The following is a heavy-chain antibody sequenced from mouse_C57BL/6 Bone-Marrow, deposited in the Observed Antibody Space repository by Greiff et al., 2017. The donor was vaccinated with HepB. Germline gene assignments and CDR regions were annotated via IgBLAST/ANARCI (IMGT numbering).Heavy chain of an antibody. CDR1: GYTFTSYW. D-gene: IGHD1-1*01. J-gene: IGHJ1*03. CDR2: IDPSDSYT. V-gene: IGHV1-69*01. Sequence: VQLQQPGAELVMPGASVKLSCKASGYTFTSYWMHWVKQRPGQGLEWIGEIDPSDSYTNYNQKFKGKSTLTVDKSSSTAYMQLSSLTSEDSAVYYCARGITTVVARGYFDVWGTGTTVTVSS. CDR3: ARGITTVVARGYFDV.